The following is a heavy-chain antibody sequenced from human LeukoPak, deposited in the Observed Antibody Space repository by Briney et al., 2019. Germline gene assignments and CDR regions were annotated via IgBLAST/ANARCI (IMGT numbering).Heavy chain of an antibody. CDR2: ITRPGSST. D-gene: IGHD2-15*01. CDR3: AKDIGPLPATATFDY. CDR1: GFTLSGAA. J-gene: IGHJ4*02. V-gene: IGHV3-23*01. Sequence: PGGSLRLSCSASGFTLSGAASTWVRQAPEKGLEWVSTITRPGSSTYYSDSVKGRFTISRDSARNTLFLQMNGLRLDDSAIYYCAKDIGPLPATATFDYWGQGTLVTVSS.